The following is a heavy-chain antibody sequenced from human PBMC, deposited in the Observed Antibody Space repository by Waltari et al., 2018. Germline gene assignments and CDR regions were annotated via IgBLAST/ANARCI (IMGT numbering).Heavy chain of an antibody. V-gene: IGHV3-7*01. Sequence: EVQLVESGGGLVQPGGSLTLSCAASGFTFSTYWMTWVRQTPGKGMGWVAKIRYEGGEKVYVDSVKGRCIVSKDNAKNSLYLQMNSLRAEDTAVYYCARGAGLIWFGEADPRRFDYWGQGTQVTVSS. CDR3: ARGAGLIWFGEADPRRFDY. J-gene: IGHJ4*02. CDR2: IRYEGGEK. CDR1: GFTFSTYW. D-gene: IGHD3-10*01.